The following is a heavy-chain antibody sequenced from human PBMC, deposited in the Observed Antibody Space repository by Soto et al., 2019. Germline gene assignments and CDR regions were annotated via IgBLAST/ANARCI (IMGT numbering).Heavy chain of an antibody. J-gene: IGHJ5*02. Sequence: PGGSLRLSCAASGFTFSSYDMHWVRQATGKDLEWVSAIGTAGDPYYPGSVKGRFTISRENAKNSLYLQMNSLRAGDTAVYYCARARSGYWNWFDPWGQGTLVTVSS. V-gene: IGHV3-13*05. CDR2: IGTAGDP. CDR1: GFTFSSYD. D-gene: IGHD3-22*01. CDR3: ARARSGYWNWFDP.